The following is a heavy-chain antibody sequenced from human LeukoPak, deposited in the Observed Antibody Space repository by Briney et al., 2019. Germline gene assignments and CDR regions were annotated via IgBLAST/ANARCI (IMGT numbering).Heavy chain of an antibody. Sequence: PGRSLRLSCAASGFTFDDYAMHWVRQAPGKGLEWVSGISWISGSIGYADSVKGRFTISRDNAKNSLYLQMNSLRAEDTALYYCAKDIVATIIYYGMDVWGQGTTVTVSS. CDR1: GFTFDDYA. J-gene: IGHJ6*02. CDR2: ISWISGSI. V-gene: IGHV3-9*01. D-gene: IGHD5-12*01. CDR3: AKDIVATIIYYGMDV.